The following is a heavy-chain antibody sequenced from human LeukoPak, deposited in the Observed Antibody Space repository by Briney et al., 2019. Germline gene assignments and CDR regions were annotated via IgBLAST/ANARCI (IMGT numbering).Heavy chain of an antibody. Sequence: GGSLRLSCAASGFTFDDYAMHWVRQAPGKGLEWVSLISWDGGSTYYADSVKGRFIISRDNSKNTLYLQMNSLRAEDTAVYYCARGETTVAAFDIWGQGTMVTVSS. CDR2: ISWDGGST. V-gene: IGHV3-43D*03. CDR3: ARGETTVAAFDI. CDR1: GFTFDDYA. J-gene: IGHJ3*02. D-gene: IGHD4-23*01.